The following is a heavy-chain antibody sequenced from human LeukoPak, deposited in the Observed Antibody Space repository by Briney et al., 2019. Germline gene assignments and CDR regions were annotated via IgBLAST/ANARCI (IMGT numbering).Heavy chain of an antibody. V-gene: IGHV1-2*02. D-gene: IGHD5-18*01. CDR1: GYTFIGNY. CDR2: INPNSGGT. CDR3: ARDTAMQRKGKIKNWFDP. Sequence: ASVKVSCKASGYTFIGNYMHWVRQAPGQGLEWMGWINPNSGGTNYAQKFQGRVTMTRDTSISTAYMELRSLRSDDTAVYYCARDTAMQRKGKIKNWFDPWGQGTLVTVSS. J-gene: IGHJ5*02.